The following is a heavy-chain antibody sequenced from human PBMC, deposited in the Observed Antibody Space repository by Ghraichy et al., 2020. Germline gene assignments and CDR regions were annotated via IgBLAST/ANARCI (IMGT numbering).Heavy chain of an antibody. D-gene: IGHD4-17*01. CDR2: IYYSGST. Sequence: SETLSLTCTVSGGSISSSSYYWGWIRQPPGKGLEWIGSIYYSGSTYYNPSLKSRVTISVDTSKNQFSLKLSSVTAADTAVYYCARRDTVTTGVEDRSAWDYYYYGMDVWGQGNTVTVSS. CDR1: GGSISSSSYY. CDR3: ARRDTVTTGVEDRSAWDYYYYGMDV. J-gene: IGHJ6*02. V-gene: IGHV4-39*01.